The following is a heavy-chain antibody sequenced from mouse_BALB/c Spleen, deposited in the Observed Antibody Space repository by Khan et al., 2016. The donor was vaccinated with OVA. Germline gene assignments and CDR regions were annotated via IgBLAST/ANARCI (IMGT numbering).Heavy chain of an antibody. D-gene: IGHD2-1*01. CDR1: GYTLTNYG. J-gene: IGHJ3*01. CDR3: ARSNGNYWFAY. Sequence: QIQLVQSGPELKKPGETVKISCKASGYTLTNYGMNWVKQAPGKGLKWMGWINTYTGEPTYAEAFKGRIAFSLETSASTAYLQINNLKKEDTATYFCARSNGNYWFAYWGQGTLVTVSA. CDR2: INTYTGEP. V-gene: IGHV9-3-1*01.